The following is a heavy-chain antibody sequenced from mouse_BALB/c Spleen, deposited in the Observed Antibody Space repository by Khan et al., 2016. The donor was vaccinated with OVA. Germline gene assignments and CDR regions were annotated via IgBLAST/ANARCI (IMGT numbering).Heavy chain of an antibody. J-gene: IGHJ3*01. CDR2: IDPDNDNT. V-gene: IGHV14-1*02. D-gene: IGHD2-3*01. Sequence: VQLKQSGAELVRPGALVNLSCKASGFDIKDYYIPWVKQRPEQGLEWIGWIDPDNDNTFFDPKFQGKASISSDTSSNIAYLQLSSLTSEDTAVYYCARAGYSPWFAYWGQGTLVTVSA. CDR3: ARAGYSPWFAY. CDR1: GFDIKDYY.